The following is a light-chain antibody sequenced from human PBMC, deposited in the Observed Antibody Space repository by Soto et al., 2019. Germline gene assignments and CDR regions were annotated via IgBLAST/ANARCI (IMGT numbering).Light chain of an antibody. CDR1: QSISSRY. J-gene: IGKJ1*01. CDR2: GAS. Sequence: EIVLTQSPGTLSLSPGERATLSCWASQSISSRYLGWYQHKPGQAPMLLIYGASSRSTGIPDRFSGSGSWTDVTLIISRVEPEDFAVYYCQQYGSSPQTFGQGTKVDIK. V-gene: IGKV3-20*01. CDR3: QQYGSSPQT.